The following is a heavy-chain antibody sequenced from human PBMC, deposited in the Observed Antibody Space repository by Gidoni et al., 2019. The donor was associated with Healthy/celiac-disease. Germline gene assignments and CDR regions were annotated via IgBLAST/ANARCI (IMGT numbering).Heavy chain of an antibody. J-gene: IGHJ2*01. CDR1: GFTFSGSG. Sequence: EVQLVESGGGLVQPGGSLKLSCAASGFTFSGSGMHWVRQASGKGLEWVGRIRSKANSYATAYAASVKGRFTISRDDSKNTAYLQMNSLKTEDTAVYYCTRHPDYGDYVGYWYFDLWGRGTLVTVSS. V-gene: IGHV3-73*02. CDR2: IRSKANSYAT. D-gene: IGHD4-17*01. CDR3: TRHPDYGDYVGYWYFDL.